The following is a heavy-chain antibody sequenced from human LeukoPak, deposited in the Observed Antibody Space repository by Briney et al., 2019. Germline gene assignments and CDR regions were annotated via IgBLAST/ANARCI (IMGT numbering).Heavy chain of an antibody. CDR3: ARDRDYSNYFDY. J-gene: IGHJ4*02. CDR1: GFTFSSYA. V-gene: IGHV3-30-3*01. Sequence: PGRSLRLSCAASGFTFSSYAMHWVRQAPGKGLEWVAGISYDGSKKYYADSVKGRLTISRDNPKNTLYLQMNCLRAEDTAVYYCARDRDYSNYFDYWGQGTLVTVSS. D-gene: IGHD4-11*01. CDR2: ISYDGSKK.